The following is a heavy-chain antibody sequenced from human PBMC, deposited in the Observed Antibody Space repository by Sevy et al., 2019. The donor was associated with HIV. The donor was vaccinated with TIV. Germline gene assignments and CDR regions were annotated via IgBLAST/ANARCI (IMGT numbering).Heavy chain of an antibody. D-gene: IGHD6-13*01. J-gene: IGHJ5*02. Sequence: ASVKVSCKASGYTFTSYDINWVRQATGQGLEWMGWMNPNSGDTGYSQKFQGRVTMTRNTSISTAYMELSSLRSEDTAVYYCARAMEYSSSSDWFDPWGQGTLVTVSS. V-gene: IGHV1-8*01. CDR1: GYTFTSYD. CDR2: MNPNSGDT. CDR3: ARAMEYSSSSDWFDP.